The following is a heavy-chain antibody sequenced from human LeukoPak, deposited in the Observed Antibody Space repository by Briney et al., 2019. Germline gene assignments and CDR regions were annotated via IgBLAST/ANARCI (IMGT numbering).Heavy chain of an antibody. CDR3: ARAPSIAAAEFGGFLRSFRVDAFDI. J-gene: IGHJ3*02. V-gene: IGHV3-13*04. D-gene: IGHD6-13*01. CDR1: GFTFSSYD. CDR2: IGTAGDT. Sequence: PGGSLRLSCAASGFTFSSYDMHWVRQATGKGLEWVSAIGTAGDTYYPGSVKGRFTISRENAKNSLYLQMNSLRAGDTAVYYCARAPSIAAAEFGGFLRSFRVDAFDIWGQGTMVTVSS.